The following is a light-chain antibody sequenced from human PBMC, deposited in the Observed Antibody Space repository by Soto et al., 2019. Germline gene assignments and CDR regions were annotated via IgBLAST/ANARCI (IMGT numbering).Light chain of an antibody. CDR1: SSDVGSYNY. Sequence: QSVLTQPASVSGSPGQSITISCTGTSSDVGSYNYVSWYQHHPGKVPQLMIYDVSNRPSGVSNRFSGSKSGNTASLTISGLQAEDEADYYCCSFAGNSNYVFGTGTKVTVL. CDR3: CSFAGNSNYV. V-gene: IGLV2-14*03. CDR2: DVS. J-gene: IGLJ1*01.